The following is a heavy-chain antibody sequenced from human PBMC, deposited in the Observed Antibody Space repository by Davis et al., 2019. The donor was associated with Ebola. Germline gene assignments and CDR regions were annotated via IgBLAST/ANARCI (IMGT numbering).Heavy chain of an antibody. J-gene: IGHJ6*02. CDR3: ASEGRAGTLGYYAMDV. CDR1: GFTFSDYY. Sequence: PGGSLRLSCAASGFTFSDYYMSWIRQAPGKGLEWVSYISSSGRTIYYADSVKGRFTISRDNAKKSLYLQMNSLRAEDTAVYYCASEGRAGTLGYYAMDVWGQGTTVTVSS. D-gene: IGHD1-7*01. CDR2: ISSSGRTI. V-gene: IGHV3-11*01.